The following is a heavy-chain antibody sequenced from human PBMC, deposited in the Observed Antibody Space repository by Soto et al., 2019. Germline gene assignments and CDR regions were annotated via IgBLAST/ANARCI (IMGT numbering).Heavy chain of an antibody. CDR3: ARIGYCRSTSCYALDY. CDR2: IHYSGST. CDR1: GVSISGYY. D-gene: IGHD2-2*01. Sequence: QVQLQESGPGLVKPSETLSLTCTVSGVSISGYYWSWIRQPPGKGLEWIGYIHYSGSTNYNPSLKSRVTISVDTSKNQFSLKLSSVTAADTAVYYCARIGYCRSTSCYALDYWGQGTLVTVSS. J-gene: IGHJ4*02. V-gene: IGHV4-59*08.